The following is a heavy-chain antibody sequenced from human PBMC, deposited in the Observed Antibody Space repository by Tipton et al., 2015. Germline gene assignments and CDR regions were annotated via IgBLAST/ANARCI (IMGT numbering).Heavy chain of an antibody. Sequence: SLRLSCAASGFTFSSYGMHWVRQAPGKGLEWVADVSYGGSNKYYADSVKGRFTISRDNSENTLYLQMNSLRAEDTAMYYCAKVPHPAETIEVAVASYYGMDVWGQGTTVTVSS. D-gene: IGHD6-19*01. V-gene: IGHV3-30*18. CDR1: GFTFSSYG. CDR3: AKVPHPAETIEVAVASYYGMDV. CDR2: VSYGGSNK. J-gene: IGHJ6*02.